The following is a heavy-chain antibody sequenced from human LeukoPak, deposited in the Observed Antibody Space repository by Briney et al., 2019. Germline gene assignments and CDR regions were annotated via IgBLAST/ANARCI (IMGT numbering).Heavy chain of an antibody. CDR1: GFSFSNSW. Sequence: PGGSLRLSCAAYGFSFSNSWMTWVRQAPGKDLEWVAPINPDGSEVSYVGSVKGRFTISRDNAKNSVYLQMSSLRAEETGVFYCARDRGYTFFDYWGQGALVAVSS. D-gene: IGHD5-18*01. V-gene: IGHV3-7*01. J-gene: IGHJ4*02. CDR2: INPDGSEV. CDR3: ARDRGYTFFDY.